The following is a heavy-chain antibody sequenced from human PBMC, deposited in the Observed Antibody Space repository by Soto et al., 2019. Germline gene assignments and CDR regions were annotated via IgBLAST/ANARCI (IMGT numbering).Heavy chain of an antibody. V-gene: IGHV1-3*01. CDR2: INDGNGNT. D-gene: IGHD1-26*01. CDR1: GYTFTSYA. CDR3: ASSSPPLVGYYYYYGMDV. J-gene: IGHJ6*02. Sequence: QVQLVQSGAEVKKPGASVKVSCKASGYTFTSYAMHWVRQAPGQRLEWMGWINDGNGNTKYSQKFQGRVTITRDTSASTAYMDLSSLRSEDTAVYYCASSSPPLVGYYYYYGMDVWGQGTTVTVSS.